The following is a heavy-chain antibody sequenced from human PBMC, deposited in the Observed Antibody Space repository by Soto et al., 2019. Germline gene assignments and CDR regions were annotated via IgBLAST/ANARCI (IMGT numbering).Heavy chain of an antibody. D-gene: IGHD4-17*01. CDR2: IYYSGST. CDR3: ARAPGSTDYGDFDFDY. CDR1: GGSISSGGYY. V-gene: IGHV4-31*03. J-gene: IGHJ4*01. Sequence: QVQLQESGPGLVKPSQTLSLTCTVSGGSISSGGYYWSWIRQHPGKGLEWIGYIYYSGSTYYNPSLKSRVTISVDTSKNQFSLKLSSVTAADTTVYYCARAPGSTDYGDFDFDYWGHGTLVTVSS.